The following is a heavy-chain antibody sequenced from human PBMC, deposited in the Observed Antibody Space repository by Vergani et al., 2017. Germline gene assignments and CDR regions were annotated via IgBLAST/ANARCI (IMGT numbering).Heavy chain of an antibody. CDR1: GFTFSSYG. CDR3: ARDWDLGYCSGGSCGHLDY. Sequence: QVQLVESGGGVVQPGRSLRLSCAASGFTFSSYGMHWVRQAPGKGLEWVAVIWYDGSNKYYADSVKGRFTISRDNSKNTLYLQMNSLRAEDTAVYYCARDWDLGYCSGGSCGHLDYWGQGTLVTVSS. D-gene: IGHD2-15*01. J-gene: IGHJ4*02. CDR2: IWYDGSNK. V-gene: IGHV3-33*01.